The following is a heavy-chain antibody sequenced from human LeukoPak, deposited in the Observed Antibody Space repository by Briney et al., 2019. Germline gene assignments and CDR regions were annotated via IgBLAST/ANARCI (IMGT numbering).Heavy chain of an antibody. V-gene: IGHV4-59*01. CDR3: ASGFGYYFDY. J-gene: IGHJ4*02. CDR1: GGSISGYY. Sequence: KSSETLSLTCTVSGGSISGYYWSWIRQPPGKGPEWIGYIYYSGSTNYNSSLKSRVTISVDTSKNQFSLKLNSVTAADTAVYYCASGFGYYFDYWGQGTLVTVSS. CDR2: IYYSGST. D-gene: IGHD3-10*01.